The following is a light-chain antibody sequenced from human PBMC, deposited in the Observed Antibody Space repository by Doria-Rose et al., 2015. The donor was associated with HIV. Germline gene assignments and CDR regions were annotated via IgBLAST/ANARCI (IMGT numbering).Light chain of an antibody. Sequence: TQPPSSLSASVGDRVAITCRASQAISNYLAWFQQKPGKAPKSLIYGAFSLQSGVPSKFSGNGFGTDFILTISSLQPEDFATYYCLQYNSDPLTFGGGTKVEIK. CDR2: GAF. CDR3: LQYNSDPLT. V-gene: IGKV1-16*02. J-gene: IGKJ4*01. CDR1: QAISNY.